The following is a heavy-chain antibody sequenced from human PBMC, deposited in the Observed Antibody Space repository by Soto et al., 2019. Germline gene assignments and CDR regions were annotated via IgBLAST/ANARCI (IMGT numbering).Heavy chain of an antibody. CDR1: GFTFNNYD. J-gene: IGHJ6*02. D-gene: IGHD5-12*01. CDR3: ARDSGYDLTQPGMDV. V-gene: IGHV3-13*01. Sequence: PGGSLRLSCAASGFTFNNYDMHWVRQATGKGLEWVAVIGAAGDTHYPGPVKGRFTISRENGKNSVYLQMNSLRAGDTAIYYCARDSGYDLTQPGMDVWGQGTTVTVSS. CDR2: IGAAGDT.